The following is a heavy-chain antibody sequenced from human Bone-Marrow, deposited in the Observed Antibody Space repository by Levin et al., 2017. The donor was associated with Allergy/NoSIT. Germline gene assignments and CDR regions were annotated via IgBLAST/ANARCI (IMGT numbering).Heavy chain of an antibody. Sequence: QLGESLKISCAASEFTVSSSFMSWVRQAPGKGLEWVSVIHSGGTTYYADSVKGRFTISRDNSKNTLYLQMNSLRVEDTAVYHCAREGPDDFYFNHWGQGTLVTVSS. CDR1: EFTVSSSF. CDR3: AREGPDDFYFNH. V-gene: IGHV3-66*02. D-gene: IGHD3-3*01. CDR2: IHSGGTT. J-gene: IGHJ4*02.